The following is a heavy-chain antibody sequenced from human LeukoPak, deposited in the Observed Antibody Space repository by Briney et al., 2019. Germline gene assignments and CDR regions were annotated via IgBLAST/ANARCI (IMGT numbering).Heavy chain of an antibody. CDR3: ARDPGDDIAVPGDP. D-gene: IGHD2-2*01. CDR1: GYTFTGYA. Sequence: ASVKVSCKASGYTFTGYAMNWVRQAPGQGLEWMGWINTNTGNPTYAQGFTGRFVFSLDTSVSTAYLQISSLKAEDTAVYYCARDPGDDIAVPGDPWGQGTLVTVSS. J-gene: IGHJ5*02. V-gene: IGHV7-4-1*02. CDR2: INTNTGNP.